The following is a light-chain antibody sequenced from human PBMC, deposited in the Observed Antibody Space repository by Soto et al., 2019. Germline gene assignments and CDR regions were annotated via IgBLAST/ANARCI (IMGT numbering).Light chain of an antibody. CDR2: DAS. CDR3: QQYHGWPIT. V-gene: IGKV3-15*01. J-gene: IGKJ5*01. CDR1: HSVSGD. Sequence: MLRQSQIGRASCRGGGSILSVGASHSVSGDLAWYHHNPGQAPRLLIYDASTRALDTPASFAGSGSETEFTLPLSSLPSEDFAVYSCQQYHGWPITLGQGTRLEIK.